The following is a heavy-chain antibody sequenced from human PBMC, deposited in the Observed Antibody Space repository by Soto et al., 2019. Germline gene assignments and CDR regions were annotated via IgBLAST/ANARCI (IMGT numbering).Heavy chain of an antibody. CDR3: ARGGYSNYNYYYGMDV. Sequence: VGSLRLSCAASGFTCSTYSMNLVRQAPGKGLEWLSYISSSSSTIYYADSVKGRFTISRDNAKNSLYLQMNSLRDEDTAVYYCARGGYSNYNYYYGMDVWGQGTTVTVSS. J-gene: IGHJ6*02. CDR1: GFTCSTYS. V-gene: IGHV3-48*02. D-gene: IGHD4-4*01. CDR2: ISSSSSTI.